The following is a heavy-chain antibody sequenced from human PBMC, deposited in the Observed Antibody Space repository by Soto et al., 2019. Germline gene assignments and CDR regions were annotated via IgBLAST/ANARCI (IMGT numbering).Heavy chain of an antibody. D-gene: IGHD3-10*01. Sequence: SETLSLTCTVSGGSVSSGSYYWSWIRQPPGKGLEWIGYIYYSGSTNYNPSLKSRVTISVDTSKNQFSLKLSSVTAADTAVYYCARARYYGSGSYPRGGFDYWGQGTLVTVSS. J-gene: IGHJ4*02. CDR1: GGSVSSGSYY. V-gene: IGHV4-61*01. CDR3: ARARYYGSGSYPRGGFDY. CDR2: IYYSGST.